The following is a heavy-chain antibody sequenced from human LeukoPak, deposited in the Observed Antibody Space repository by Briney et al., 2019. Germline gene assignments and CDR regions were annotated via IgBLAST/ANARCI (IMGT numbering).Heavy chain of an antibody. CDR3: AKGDGSFVVDF. V-gene: IGHV3-30*04. CDR2: ISDDGRHK. D-gene: IGHD6-19*01. CDR1: GFTFSRYA. J-gene: IGHJ4*02. Sequence: GGSLRLSCAASGFTFSRYAMHWVRQTPGKGLEWMAIISDDGRHKYYADSVEGQFTISRDNSKNTLSLQMNSLRAEDTAVYYCAKGDGSFVVDFWGQGTLVTVSS.